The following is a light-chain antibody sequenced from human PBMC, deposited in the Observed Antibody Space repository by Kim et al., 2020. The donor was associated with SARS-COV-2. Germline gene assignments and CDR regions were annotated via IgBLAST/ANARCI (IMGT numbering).Light chain of an antibody. Sequence: PGESATLSCRASQSVNSRLAWYQEKPGQAPRLLIYGASTRATDVPARFSGCGSGTEFTLTISSLQSEDFALYYCQQYDTWPPWTFGLGTKVDIK. V-gene: IGKV3-15*01. J-gene: IGKJ1*01. CDR1: QSVNSR. CDR2: GAS. CDR3: QQYDTWPPWT.